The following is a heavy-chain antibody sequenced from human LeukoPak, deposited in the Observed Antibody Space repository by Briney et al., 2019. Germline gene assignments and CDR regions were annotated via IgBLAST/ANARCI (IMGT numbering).Heavy chain of an antibody. J-gene: IGHJ6*02. V-gene: IGHV4-59*01. CDR2: IYYSGST. D-gene: IGHD6-13*01. Sequence: PSETLSLTCTVSGGSINSYYWSWIRQPPGKGLEGIGYIYYSGSTNYNPSLKSRVTISVDTSKNQFSLKLSSVTTADTAVYYCARDYSSSLSGYYYYGMDAWGQGTTVTVSS. CDR3: ARDYSSSLSGYYYYGMDA. CDR1: GGSINSYY.